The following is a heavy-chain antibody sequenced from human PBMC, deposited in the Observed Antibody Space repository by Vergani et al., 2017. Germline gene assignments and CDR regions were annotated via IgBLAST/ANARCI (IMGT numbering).Heavy chain of an antibody. Sequence: QGQLAQSGAEVKKPGSSVKVSCKASGGTFSSNSISWVRQAPGQGLEWMGWISAYNGNTNYAQKLQGRVTMTTDTSTSTAYMELRSLRSDDTAVYYCARLGLTGLNRQLPDYWGQGTLVTVSS. V-gene: IGHV1-18*04. CDR2: ISAYNGNT. CDR3: ARLGLTGLNRQLPDY. D-gene: IGHD1-14*01. J-gene: IGHJ4*02. CDR1: GGTFSSNS.